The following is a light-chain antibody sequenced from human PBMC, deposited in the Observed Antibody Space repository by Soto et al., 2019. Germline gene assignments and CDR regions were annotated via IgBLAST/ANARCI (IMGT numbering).Light chain of an antibody. CDR3: HQYYSTPPLT. Sequence: DIVMTQSPDSLAVSLGERATINCKSSQSVLYSSNNKNYLAWYQQKQGQPPKLLIYWASNRESGVTDRFSGSGSWTDCTLTIISLQAEDVSVYDCHQYYSTPPLTFGGGTKVEIK. J-gene: IGKJ4*02. V-gene: IGKV4-1*01. CDR2: WAS. CDR1: QSVLYSSNNKNY.